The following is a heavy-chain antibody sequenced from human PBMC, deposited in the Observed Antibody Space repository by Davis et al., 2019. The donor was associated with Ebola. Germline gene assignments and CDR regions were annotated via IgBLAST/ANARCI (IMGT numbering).Heavy chain of an antibody. CDR1: GYSFTSYD. D-gene: IGHD5-12*01. J-gene: IGHJ5*01. CDR2: MNPNSGNT. V-gene: IGHV1-8*01. Sequence: ASVKVSCKASGYSFTSYDLNWVRQATGQGLEWMGWMNPNSGNTGYAQKFQGRVTMTRNTSISTAYMELSSLTSEDTAVYYCARGRKVARMGSWFDSWGQGTLVTVSS. CDR3: ARGRKVARMGSWFDS.